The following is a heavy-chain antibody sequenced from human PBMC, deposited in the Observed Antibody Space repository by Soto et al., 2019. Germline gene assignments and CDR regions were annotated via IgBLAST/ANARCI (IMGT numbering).Heavy chain of an antibody. CDR2: INPNSGGT. Sequence: GASVKVSCKASGYTFTGYYMHWVRQAPGQGLEWMGWINPNSGGTNYAQKFQGWVTMTRDTSISTAYIELSRLRSDDTAVYYCAREGPGAYCSSTSCYVSGYYYYGMDVWGQGTTVTVSS. CDR1: GYTFTGYY. D-gene: IGHD2-2*01. CDR3: AREGPGAYCSSTSCYVSGYYYYGMDV. J-gene: IGHJ6*02. V-gene: IGHV1-2*04.